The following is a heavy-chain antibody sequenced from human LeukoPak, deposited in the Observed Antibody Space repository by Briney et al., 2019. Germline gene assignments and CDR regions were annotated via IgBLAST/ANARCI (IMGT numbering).Heavy chain of an antibody. J-gene: IGHJ5*02. D-gene: IGHD6-13*01. V-gene: IGHV1-8*01. CDR1: GYTFTSFD. CDR2: VNPNSGNT. Sequence: ASVKLSCKASGYTFTSFDINWVRQATGQGLEWMGWVNPNSGNTGFAQKFQGRVSMTRSTSISTAYMELSSLRSEDTAVYYCARAHCRENMPAADTGCWFDPWGQGTLVTVSS. CDR3: ARAHCRENMPAADTGCWFDP.